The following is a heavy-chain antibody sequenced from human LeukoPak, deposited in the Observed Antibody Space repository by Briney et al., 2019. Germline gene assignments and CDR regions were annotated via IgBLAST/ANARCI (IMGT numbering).Heavy chain of an antibody. Sequence: GGSLRLSCAGSGFTFSNHQMNWVRRAPGKGLEWVAKIKQDGGEKHYVDSVKGRFTISRDNAKNSLYLQMNSLRVDDTAVYYCARDSSGSDYWGQGTLLTVSS. V-gene: IGHV3-7*05. CDR3: ARDSSGSDY. CDR2: IKQDGGEK. CDR1: GFTFSNHQ. J-gene: IGHJ4*02. D-gene: IGHD6-19*01.